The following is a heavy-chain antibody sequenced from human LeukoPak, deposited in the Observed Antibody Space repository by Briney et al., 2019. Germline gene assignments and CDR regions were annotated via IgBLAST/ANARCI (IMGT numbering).Heavy chain of an antibody. V-gene: IGHV3-21*01. CDR3: ARENSIAVAGDVYYYYGMDV. D-gene: IGHD6-19*01. J-gene: IGHJ6*02. CDR2: ISSSSSYI. Sequence: PGGSLRLSCAASGFTFSSYSMYWVRQAPGKGLEWVSSISSSSSYIYYADSVKGRFTISRDNAKNSLYLQMNSLRAEDTAVYYCARENSIAVAGDVYYYYGMDVWGQGTTVTVSS. CDR1: GFTFSSYS.